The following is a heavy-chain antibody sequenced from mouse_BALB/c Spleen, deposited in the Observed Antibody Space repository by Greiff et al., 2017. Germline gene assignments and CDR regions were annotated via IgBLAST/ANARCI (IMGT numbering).Heavy chain of an antibody. Sequence: VNVVESGAELVRPGTSVKISCKASGYTFTNYWLGWVKQRPGHGLEWIGDIYPGGGYTNYNEKFKGKATLTADTSSSTAYMQLSSLTSEDSAVYFCARNYYGSVDYWGQGTTLTVSS. J-gene: IGHJ2*01. V-gene: IGHV1-63*02. CDR2: IYPGGGYT. CDR3: ARNYYGSVDY. CDR1: GYTFTNYW. D-gene: IGHD1-1*01.